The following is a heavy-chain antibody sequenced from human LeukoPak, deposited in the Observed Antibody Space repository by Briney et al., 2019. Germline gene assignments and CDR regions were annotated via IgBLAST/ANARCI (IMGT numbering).Heavy chain of an antibody. CDR1: GGSISSSSYY. CDR3: ARLGIAAAGTWDY. CDR2: IYYSGST. V-gene: IGHV4-39*01. J-gene: IGHJ4*02. D-gene: IGHD6-13*01. Sequence: PSETLPLTCTVSGGSISSSSYYWGWIRQPPGKGLEWIGSIYYSGSTYYNPSLKSRVTISVDTSKNQFSLKLSSVTAADTAVYYCARLGIAAAGTWDYWGQGTLVTVSS.